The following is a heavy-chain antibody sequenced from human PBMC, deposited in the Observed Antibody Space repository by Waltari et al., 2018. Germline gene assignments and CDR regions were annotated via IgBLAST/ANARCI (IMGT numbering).Heavy chain of an antibody. J-gene: IGHJ4*01. V-gene: IGHV3-15*01. CDR1: GFTFTPAW. CDR2: MKSKSDGAIT. Sequence: EVQMVESGGGLVKPGDSLRLSCAASGFTFTPAWLTWVRQAPGKGREWVGRMKSKSDGAITDFAAPVRGRFSISRDDSQNMVFLQMNSLRTEDTAVYYCTTLDAPWGGWGHGTLVTVSS. D-gene: IGHD7-27*01. CDR3: TTLDAPWGG.